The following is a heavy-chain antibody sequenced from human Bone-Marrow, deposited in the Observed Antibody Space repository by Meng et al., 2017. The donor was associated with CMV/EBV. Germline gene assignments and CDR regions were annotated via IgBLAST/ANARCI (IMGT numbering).Heavy chain of an antibody. J-gene: IGHJ6*02. V-gene: IGHV3-7*01. CDR1: GFTFSSYW. CDR3: ARDREVGYQLPYCYYYGMDV. Sequence: GESLKISCAASGFTFSSYWMSWVRQAPGKGLEWVANIKQDGSEKYYVDSVKGRFTISRDNAKNSLYLQMNSLRAEDTAVYYCARDREVGYQLPYCYYYGMDVWGQGTTVTVSS. CDR2: IKQDGSEK. D-gene: IGHD2-2*01.